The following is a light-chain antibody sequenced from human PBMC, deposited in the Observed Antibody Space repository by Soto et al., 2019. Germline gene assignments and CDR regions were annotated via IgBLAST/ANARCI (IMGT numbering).Light chain of an antibody. CDR3: QKYNSAPRA. CDR1: QGISNY. Sequence: DMQMTQSPSSLSASVGDRVTITCRASQGISNYLAWYQQKPGRVPKLLIYGASTLQSGVPSRFSGSGSGTDFTLTISSLQPEDVATYYCQKYNSAPRAFGQGTKVEIK. J-gene: IGKJ1*01. CDR2: GAS. V-gene: IGKV1-27*01.